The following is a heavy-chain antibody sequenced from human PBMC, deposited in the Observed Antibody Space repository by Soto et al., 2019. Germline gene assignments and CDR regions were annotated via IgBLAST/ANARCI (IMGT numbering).Heavy chain of an antibody. J-gene: IGHJ4*02. CDR3: ARVEVVITRGALDY. CDR1: GDSITRGGYY. Sequence: QVQLQASGPGLVKPSQTLSLTCNVSGDSITRGGYYWSWVRQHPGKGLEWLGYIYYRGSTYSNPSLKSRVHLSVDTSKKRFSLSLSSVTATVTAFYYFARVEVVITRGALDYWGPGTLVTVSS. D-gene: IGHD2-15*01. CDR2: IYYRGST. V-gene: IGHV4-31*03.